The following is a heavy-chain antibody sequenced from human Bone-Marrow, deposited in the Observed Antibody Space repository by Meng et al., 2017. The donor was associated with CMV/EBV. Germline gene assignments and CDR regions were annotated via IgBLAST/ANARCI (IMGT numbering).Heavy chain of an antibody. J-gene: IGHJ4*02. CDR2: IIPILGIA. V-gene: IGHV1-69*10. D-gene: IGHD3-16*01. Sequence: SVKVSCKASGGTFSSYAISWVRQAPGQGLEWMGGIIPILGIANYAQKFQGRVTITADKSTSTAYMELSSLRSEDTAVYYCASGGGGILGIVYWGQGTLVTVS. CDR1: GGTFSSYA. CDR3: ASGGGGILGIVY.